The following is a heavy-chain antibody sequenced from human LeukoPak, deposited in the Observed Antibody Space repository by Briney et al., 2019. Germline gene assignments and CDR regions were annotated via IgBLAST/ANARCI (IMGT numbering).Heavy chain of an antibody. D-gene: IGHD1-20*01. J-gene: IGHJ4*02. CDR1: GFTFSDAR. V-gene: IGHV3-15*01. CDR3: NTFNWNSPFDY. CDR2: IRSKTSGGTT. Sequence: GGSLRLSCTASGFTFSDARVTWARQAPGKGLEWVGRIRSKTSGGTTDYAAPVNGRFTISRDDSKNTIFLQMNSLKTEDTAVYYCNTFNWNSPFDYWGQGTLVTVSS.